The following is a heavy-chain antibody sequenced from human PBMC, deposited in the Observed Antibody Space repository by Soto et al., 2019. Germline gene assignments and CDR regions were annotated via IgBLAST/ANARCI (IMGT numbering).Heavy chain of an antibody. V-gene: IGHV1-69*06. J-gene: IGHJ4*02. CDR3: ALIVDTAMVLDY. CDR2: FIPIFGTA. CDR1: GGTFSSYA. Sequence: QVQLVQSGAEVKQRGSAVKCSCKASGGTFSSYALSWVRQAPGQGLAWMGGFIPIFGTANYGQKFQGRGKITADKSTGTAYLELSSLRSEYTAEYYCALIVDTAMVLDYWGQGTLVTVSS. D-gene: IGHD5-18*01.